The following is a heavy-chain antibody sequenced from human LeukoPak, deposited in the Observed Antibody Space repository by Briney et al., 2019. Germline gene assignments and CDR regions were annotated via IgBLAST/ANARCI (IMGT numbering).Heavy chain of an antibody. CDR2: INPGNGDT. CDR1: GYIFTNYA. Sequence: ASVKVYCKASGYIFTNYAVQWVRQAPGQSLEWLGWINPGNGDTRYSQKFQGRVTMSIDTSATTAYMELDSLTAEDTAIYYCSRDRWHCVVNCDSVYYYSLDVWGQGTTVTVSS. D-gene: IGHD4/OR15-4a*01. J-gene: IGHJ6*02. V-gene: IGHV1-3*01. CDR3: SRDRWHCVVNCDSVYYYSLDV.